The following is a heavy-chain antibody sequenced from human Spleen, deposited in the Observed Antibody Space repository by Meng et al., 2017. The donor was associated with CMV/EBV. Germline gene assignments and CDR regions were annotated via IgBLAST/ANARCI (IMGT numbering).Heavy chain of an antibody. V-gene: IGHV4-31*03. Sequence: SETLSLTCTVSGGSISSGGYYWSWIRQHPGKGLEWIGYIYYSGSTYYNPSLKSRVTISVDTSKNQFSLKLSSVTAADTAVYYCARDIVVVPAARPTDGMDVWGQGTTVTVSS. CDR2: IYYSGST. D-gene: IGHD2-2*02. CDR1: GGSISSGGYY. CDR3: ARDIVVVPAARPTDGMDV. J-gene: IGHJ6*02.